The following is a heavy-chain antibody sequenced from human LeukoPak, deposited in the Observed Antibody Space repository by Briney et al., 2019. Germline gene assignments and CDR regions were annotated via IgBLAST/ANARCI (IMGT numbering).Heavy chain of an antibody. Sequence: GGSLRLSCAASGFTFSSYSMNWVRQAPGKGLEWVSYISSSSSTIYYADSVKGRFTISRDNAKNSLYLQMNSLRAEDTAVYYCAREYYGSGSYLWFDPWGQGTLVTVSS. CDR3: AREYYGSGSYLWFDP. D-gene: IGHD3-10*01. V-gene: IGHV3-48*01. J-gene: IGHJ5*02. CDR2: ISSSSSTI. CDR1: GFTFSSYS.